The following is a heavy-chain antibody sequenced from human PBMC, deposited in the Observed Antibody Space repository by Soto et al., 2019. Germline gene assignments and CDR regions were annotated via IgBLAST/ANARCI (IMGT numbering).Heavy chain of an antibody. CDR1: GFTFSSYA. CDR3: ARDDTTIFGVPDYYGMDV. D-gene: IGHD3-3*01. V-gene: IGHV3-30-3*01. J-gene: IGHJ6*02. CDR2: ISYDGSNK. Sequence: PGGSLRLSCAASGFTFSSYAMHWVRQAPGKGLEWAAIISYDGSNKYYADSVKGRFTISRDNSKNTLYLQMNSLRAEDTAVYYCARDDTTIFGVPDYYGMDVWGQGTTVTVSS.